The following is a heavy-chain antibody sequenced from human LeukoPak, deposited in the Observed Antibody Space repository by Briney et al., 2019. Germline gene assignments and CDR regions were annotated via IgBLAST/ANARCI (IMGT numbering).Heavy chain of an antibody. CDR2: ISYSGNT. CDR1: GGSVSSSKYL. V-gene: IGHV4-39*07. D-gene: IGHD2-8*01. Sequence: PSETLSLTCAVSGGSVSSSKYLWGWIRQPPGKELEWIGSISYSGNTDYNPSLKSRVTLPVDTSKNQFSLKLTSVTAADSAVYYCAGLGVMVLVYQSESWGQGTPVTVSS. J-gene: IGHJ1*01. CDR3: AGLGVMVLVYQSES.